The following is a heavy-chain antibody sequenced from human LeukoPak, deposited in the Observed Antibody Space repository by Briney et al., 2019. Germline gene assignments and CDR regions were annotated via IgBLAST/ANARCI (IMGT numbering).Heavy chain of an antibody. V-gene: IGHV1-2*02. CDR2: INPNTGDT. Sequence: EASVKVSCKASAYRFIGSYLHWVRQAPGQGLEWMGWINPNTGDTGYAEKFQGRVTMTRDTSMSTAYMELSGLRSDDTAVYYCARQPSGYSYGYYWFDPWGQGTLVTVSS. D-gene: IGHD5-18*01. CDR1: AYRFIGSY. J-gene: IGHJ5*02. CDR3: ARQPSGYSYGYYWFDP.